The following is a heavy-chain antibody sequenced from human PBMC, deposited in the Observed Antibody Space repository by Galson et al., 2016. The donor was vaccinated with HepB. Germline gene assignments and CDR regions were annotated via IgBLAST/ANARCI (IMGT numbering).Heavy chain of an antibody. J-gene: IGHJ6*02. CDR3: ARDGGYQSAPSPYGMDV. CDR1: GFPFSRYW. V-gene: IGHV3-7*03. Sequence: SLRLSCAPSGFPFSRYWMTWVRQAPGKGLEWVANIRQDESERYYVDSVKGRFTISRDNAKSTLYLQMNSLRAEDTAVYYCARDGGYQSAPSPYGMDVWGQGTTVTVSS. D-gene: IGHD3-16*01. CDR2: IRQDESER.